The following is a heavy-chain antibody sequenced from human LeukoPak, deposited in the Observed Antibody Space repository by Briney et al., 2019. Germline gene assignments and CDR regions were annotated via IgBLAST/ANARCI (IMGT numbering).Heavy chain of an antibody. CDR2: MNPSSGNT. J-gene: IGHJ5*02. V-gene: IGHV1-8*01. CDR3: ARGGDCSGGSCYVDNWFDP. D-gene: IGHD2-15*01. CDR1: GYTFTSYD. Sequence: VASVKVSCKASGYTFTSYDINWVRQATGQGLEWMGWMNPSSGNTGYAQKFQGRVTVTRNTSISTAYMELSSLRSEDTAVYYCARGGDCSGGSCYVDNWFDPWGQGTLVTVSS.